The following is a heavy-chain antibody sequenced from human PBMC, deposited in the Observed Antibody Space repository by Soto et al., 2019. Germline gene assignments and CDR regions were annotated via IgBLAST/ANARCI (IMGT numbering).Heavy chain of an antibody. CDR1: GGSISSSSYY. CDR2: IYYSGST. J-gene: IGHJ4*02. D-gene: IGHD2-15*01. Sequence: SETLSLTCTVSGGSISSSSYYWGWIRQPPGKGLEWIGSIYYSGSTYYNPSLKGRVTISVDTSKNQFSLKLSSVTAADTAVYYCARHLKYRYCSGGSCLYYFDYWGQGTLVTVSS. V-gene: IGHV4-39*01. CDR3: ARHLKYRYCSGGSCLYYFDY.